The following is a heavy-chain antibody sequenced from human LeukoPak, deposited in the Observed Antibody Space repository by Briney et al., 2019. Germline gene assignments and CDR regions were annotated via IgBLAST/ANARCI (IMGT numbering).Heavy chain of an antibody. CDR2: ISAYNGNT. J-gene: IGHJ6*02. D-gene: IGHD2-2*01. CDR3: ARAGVVVPAANPEYYYYGMDV. CDR1: GGTFSSYA. V-gene: IGHV1-18*01. Sequence: ASVKVSCKASGGTFSSYAISWVRQAPGQGLEWMGWISAYNGNTNYAQKLQGRVTMTTDTSTSTAYMEPRSLRSDDTAVYYCARAGVVVPAANPEYYYYGMDVWGQGTTVTVSS.